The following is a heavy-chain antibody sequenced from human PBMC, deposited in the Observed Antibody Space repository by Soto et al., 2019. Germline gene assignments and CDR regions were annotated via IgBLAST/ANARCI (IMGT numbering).Heavy chain of an antibody. CDR2: MNPNSGNT. V-gene: IGHV1-8*01. D-gene: IGHD6-19*01. Sequence: QVQLVQSGAEVKKPGASVKVSCKASGYTFTNHDINWVRQATGQGLEWMGWMNPNSGNTDYAQKFQGRVTMTRETSISTAYMELSSLRSEDTAVYYCARGSGEQWLVEFDYWGQGTLVTVSS. J-gene: IGHJ4*02. CDR3: ARGSGEQWLVEFDY. CDR1: GYTFTNHD.